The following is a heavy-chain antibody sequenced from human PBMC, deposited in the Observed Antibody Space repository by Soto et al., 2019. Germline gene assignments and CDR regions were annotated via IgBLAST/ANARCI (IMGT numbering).Heavy chain of an antibody. J-gene: IGHJ6*03. CDR1: GFTFSSYS. CDR2: ISSSSSYI. D-gene: IGHD6-6*01. V-gene: IGHV3-21*01. Sequence: EVQLVESGGGLVQPGGSLRLSCAASGFTFSSYSMNWVRQAPGKGLEWVSSISSSSSYIYYADSVKGRFTISRDNAKTSLYLQINSLRAEDTAVYYCARVGIAARLWDYYYMCVWGKGTTVTVS. CDR3: ARVGIAARLWDYYYMCV.